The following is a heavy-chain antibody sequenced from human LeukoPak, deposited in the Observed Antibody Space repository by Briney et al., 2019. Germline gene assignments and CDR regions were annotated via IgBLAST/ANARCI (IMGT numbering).Heavy chain of an antibody. CDR1: GFTFSSYA. CDR2: ISGSGGST. Sequence: GGSLRLSCAASGFTFSSYAMSWVRQAPGKGLEWVSAISGSGGSTYYADSVKGRFTISRDNSKNTLYLQMNSLRAEDTAVYYCAKTQARYCSSTSCYTDDYWGQGTLVTVSS. D-gene: IGHD2-2*02. V-gene: IGHV3-23*01. CDR3: AKTQARYCSSTSCYTDDY. J-gene: IGHJ4*02.